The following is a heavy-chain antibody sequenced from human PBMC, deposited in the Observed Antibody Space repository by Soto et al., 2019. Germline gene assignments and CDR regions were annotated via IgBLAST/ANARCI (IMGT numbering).Heavy chain of an antibody. J-gene: IGHJ6*02. V-gene: IGHV3-30-3*01. CDR3: ARVFRRYCSGGSCYSGPYYYYGMDV. CDR2: ISYDGSNK. D-gene: IGHD2-15*01. Sequence: GGSLRLSCAASGFTFSSYAMHWVRQAPGKGLEWVAVISYDGSNKYYADSVKGRFTISRDNSKNTLYLQMNSLRAEDTAVYYCARVFRRYCSGGSCYSGPYYYYGMDVWGQGTTVTVSS. CDR1: GFTFSSYA.